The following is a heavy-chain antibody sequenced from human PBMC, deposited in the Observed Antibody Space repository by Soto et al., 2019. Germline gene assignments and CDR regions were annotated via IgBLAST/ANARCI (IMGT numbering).Heavy chain of an antibody. CDR2: IWYDGSNK. J-gene: IGHJ6*02. D-gene: IGHD5-12*01. V-gene: IGHV3-33*01. CDR1: GFTFSSYG. Sequence: GGSLRLSCAASGFTFSSYGMHWVRQAPGKGLEWVAVIWYDGSNKYYADSVKGRFTISRDNSKNTLYLQMNSLRAEDTAVYYCARSSFQMATIRYGMDVWGQGTTVTVSS. CDR3: ARSSFQMATIRYGMDV.